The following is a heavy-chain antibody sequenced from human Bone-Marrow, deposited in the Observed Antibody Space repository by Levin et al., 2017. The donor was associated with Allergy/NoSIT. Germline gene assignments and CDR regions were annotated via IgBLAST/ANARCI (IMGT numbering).Heavy chain of an antibody. CDR2: INHTGGT. D-gene: IGHD4-17*01. Sequence: PSETLSLTRAVSGGSFSTYWWYWVRQSPGKGLEWIGEINHTGGTNYNPSFTSRLTISIDTSRNQFSLKMTSMTAADTAVYYCASRGDFRAPGTRYNQYMDVWGKGTTVTVSS. J-gene: IGHJ6*04. V-gene: IGHV4-34*01. CDR3: ASRGDFRAPGTRYNQYMDV. CDR1: GGSFSTYW.